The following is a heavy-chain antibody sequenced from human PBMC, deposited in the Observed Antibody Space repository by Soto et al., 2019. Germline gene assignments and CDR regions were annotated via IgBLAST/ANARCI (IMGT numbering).Heavy chain of an antibody. V-gene: IGHV3-21*01. D-gene: IGHD3-3*01. CDR1: GFTFSSYS. CDR3: ASTPITSHDY. Sequence: GGSLRFSCAASGFTFSSYSMNWVRQAPGKGLEWVSSISSSSSYIYYADSVKGRFTISRDNAKNSLYLQMNSLRAEDTAVYYCASTPITSHDYWGQGTLVTVSS. CDR2: ISSSSSYI. J-gene: IGHJ4*02.